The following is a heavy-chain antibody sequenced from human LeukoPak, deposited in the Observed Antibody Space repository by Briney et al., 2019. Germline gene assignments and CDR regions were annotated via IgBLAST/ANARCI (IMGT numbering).Heavy chain of an antibody. Sequence: ASVKVSCKASGYTFTSYYMHWVRQAPGQGLEWMGIINPSGGSTSYAQKFQGRVTMTRDTSTSTVYMELSSLRSEDTAVYYCASLARYCSSTSCYGRYAADFDYWGQGTLVTVSS. CDR1: GYTFTSYY. V-gene: IGHV1-46*01. J-gene: IGHJ4*02. CDR2: INPSGGST. D-gene: IGHD2-2*01. CDR3: ASLARYCSSTSCYGRYAADFDY.